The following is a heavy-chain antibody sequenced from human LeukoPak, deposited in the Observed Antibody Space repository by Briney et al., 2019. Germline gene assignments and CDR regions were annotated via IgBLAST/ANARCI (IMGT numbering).Heavy chain of an antibody. V-gene: IGHV4-38-2*02. CDR1: GYSISSGYY. J-gene: IGHJ5*02. D-gene: IGHD4-17*01. CDR3: ARDRSVTTPGRFDP. CDR2: IYHSGST. Sequence: SETLSLTCTVSGYSISSGYYWGWIRQPPGKGLEWIGSIYHSGSTYYNPSLKSRVTISVDTSKNQFSLKLSSVTAADTAVYYCARDRSVTTPGRFDPWGQGTLVTVSS.